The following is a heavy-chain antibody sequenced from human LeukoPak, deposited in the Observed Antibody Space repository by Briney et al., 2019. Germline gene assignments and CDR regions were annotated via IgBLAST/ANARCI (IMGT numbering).Heavy chain of an antibody. J-gene: IGHJ4*02. CDR2: IYTSGST. CDR3: ARRGWYCSGGSCYYYFDY. CDR1: GGSISSYY. D-gene: IGHD2-15*01. V-gene: IGHV4-4*07. Sequence: SETLSLTCTVSGGSISSYYWSWIRQPAGKGLEWIGRIYTSGSTNYNPSLKSRVTISVDTSKNQFSLKLSSVTAADTAVYYCARRGWYCSGGSCYYYFDYWGRGTLVTVSS.